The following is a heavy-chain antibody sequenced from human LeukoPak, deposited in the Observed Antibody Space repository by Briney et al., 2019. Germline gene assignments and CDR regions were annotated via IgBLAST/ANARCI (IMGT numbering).Heavy chain of an antibody. D-gene: IGHD1-26*01. Sequence: GGSLRLSCAASGFTFINAWMAWVRQAPGKGLEWVGRIKAKAHGGTIEYAAPVKGRFTISRDDSKNTLYLQMNSLKTGDTAVYYCTTDGVGVEGATYDNWGQGTLVSVSS. CDR1: GFTFINAW. CDR3: TTDGVGVEGATYDN. CDR2: IKAKAHGGTI. V-gene: IGHV3-15*01. J-gene: IGHJ4*02.